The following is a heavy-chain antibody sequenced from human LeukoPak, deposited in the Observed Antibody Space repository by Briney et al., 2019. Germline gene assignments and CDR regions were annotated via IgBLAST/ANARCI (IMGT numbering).Heavy chain of an antibody. V-gene: IGHV3-7*01. J-gene: IGHJ3*02. D-gene: IGHD3-22*01. CDR2: IKQDGSEK. Sequence: GGSLRLSCAASGFTFSSYWMSWVRQAPGKGLEWVAHIKQDGSEKYYVDSVKGRFTISRDNAKNSLYLQMNSLRAEDTAVYYCARDRGGNYYDSSGYTDAFDIWGQGTMVTVSS. CDR1: GFTFSSYW. CDR3: ARDRGGNYYDSSGYTDAFDI.